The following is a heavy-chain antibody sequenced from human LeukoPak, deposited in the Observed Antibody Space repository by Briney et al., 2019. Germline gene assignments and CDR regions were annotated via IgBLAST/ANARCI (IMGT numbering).Heavy chain of an antibody. CDR2: IWYDGSNK. J-gene: IGHJ4*02. Sequence: GGSLRLSCAASGFTFSSYGMHWVRQAPGKGLEWVAVIWYDGSNKYYADSAKGRFTISRDNSKNTLYLQMNSLRAEDTAVYYCARGGRLRYFDWLSRAYDYWGQGTLVTVSS. CDR3: ARGGRLRYFDWLSRAYDY. D-gene: IGHD3-9*01. V-gene: IGHV3-33*01. CDR1: GFTFSSYG.